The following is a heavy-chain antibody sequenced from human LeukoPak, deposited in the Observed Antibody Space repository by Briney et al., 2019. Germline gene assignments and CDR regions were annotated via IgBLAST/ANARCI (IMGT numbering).Heavy chain of an antibody. CDR1: GGTFSSYA. CDR3: ASSTSGSYYNGGFRENDY. Sequence: SVKVSCKASGGTFSSYAISWVRQAPGQGLEWMGGIIPIFGTANYAQKFQGRVTITTDESTSTAYMELSSLRSGDTAVYYCASSTSGSYYNGGFRENDYWGQGTLVTVSS. CDR2: IIPIFGTA. J-gene: IGHJ4*02. D-gene: IGHD3-10*01. V-gene: IGHV1-69*05.